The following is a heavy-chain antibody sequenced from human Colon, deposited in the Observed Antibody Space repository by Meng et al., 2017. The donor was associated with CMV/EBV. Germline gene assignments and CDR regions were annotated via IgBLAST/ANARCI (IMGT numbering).Heavy chain of an antibody. V-gene: IGHV3-74*01. CDR2: ITSDSSST. CDR1: GFSFSTYW. CDR3: ARVGNYGPHFAFDI. J-gene: IGHJ3*02. Sequence: GESLKISCAASGFSFSTYWMYWVRQAPGKGLEWVSRITSDSSSTTYADFARGRFTISRDNAKNTLYLQMNDLRAEDTALYYCARVGNYGPHFAFDIWGQGTMVTVSS. D-gene: IGHD4-11*01.